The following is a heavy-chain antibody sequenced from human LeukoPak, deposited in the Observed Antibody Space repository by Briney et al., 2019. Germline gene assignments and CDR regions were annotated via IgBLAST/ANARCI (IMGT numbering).Heavy chain of an antibody. J-gene: IGHJ6*03. D-gene: IGHD3-10*01. Sequence: ASVKVSCKASGGTFSSYAISWVRQAPGQGLEWMGGIIPIFGTANYAQKFQGRVTITADKSTSTAYMELSSLRSEETAVYYCARGYVTMVRGYYMDVWGKGTTVTISS. V-gene: IGHV1-69*06. CDR2: IIPIFGTA. CDR3: ARGYVTMVRGYYMDV. CDR1: GGTFSSYA.